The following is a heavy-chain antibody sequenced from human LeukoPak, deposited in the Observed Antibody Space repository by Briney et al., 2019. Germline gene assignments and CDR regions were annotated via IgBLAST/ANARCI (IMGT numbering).Heavy chain of an antibody. CDR1: GFTFSSYA. V-gene: IGHV3-30*01. Sequence: GRSLRLSCAASGFTFSSYAMHWVRQAPGKGLEWVAVISYDGSNKYYADSVKGRFTISRDNSKNTLYLQVNSLRAEDTAVYYCARDLRLVGATEGETWGQGTLVTVSS. CDR2: ISYDGSNK. D-gene: IGHD1-26*01. J-gene: IGHJ4*02. CDR3: ARDLRLVGATEGET.